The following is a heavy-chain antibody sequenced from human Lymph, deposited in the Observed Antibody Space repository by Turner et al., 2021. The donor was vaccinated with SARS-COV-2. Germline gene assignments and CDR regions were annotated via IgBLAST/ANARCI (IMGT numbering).Heavy chain of an antibody. Sequence: QVQLVESGGGVVQPGRSLRLSCAASGFTFISYIMHWVRQAPGKGLEWVAVISYDGSNKYYADSVKGRFTISRDNSKNTLYLQMNSLRAEDTAVYYCARDLVVVTSAFDIWGQGTKVTVSS. CDR3: ARDLVVVTSAFDI. D-gene: IGHD3-22*01. V-gene: IGHV3-30-3*01. CDR1: GFTFISYI. J-gene: IGHJ3*02. CDR2: ISYDGSNK.